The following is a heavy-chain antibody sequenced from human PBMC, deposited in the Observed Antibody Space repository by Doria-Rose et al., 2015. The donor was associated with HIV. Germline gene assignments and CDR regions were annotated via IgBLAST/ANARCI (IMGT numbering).Heavy chain of an antibody. D-gene: IGHD3-10*01. CDR1: GYSFTDYN. V-gene: IGHV1-69-2*01. CDR3: AQTLGYYFDY. CDR2: INPNYGTT. J-gene: IGHJ4*01. Sequence: VQLQQSGPELVKPGASVKISCKASGYSFTDYNMNWVKQSNGKSLEWIGVINPNYGTTSYNQKFKGKATFTADTSPNPAYMQLSSLTTEDSAIYYCAQTLGYYFDYWGQGTTLTVSS.